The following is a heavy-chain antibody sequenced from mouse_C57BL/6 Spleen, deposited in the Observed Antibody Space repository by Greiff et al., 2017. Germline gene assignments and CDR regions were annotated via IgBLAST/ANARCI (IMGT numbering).Heavy chain of an antibody. Sequence: QVQLQQSGPELVKPGASVKISCKASGYSFTSYYIHWVKQRPGQGLEWIGWIYPGSGNTKYNEKFKGKATLTADKSSSTAYMQLSSLTSEDSAVYYCARKGPDSSGLAWFAYWGQGTLVTVSA. D-gene: IGHD3-2*02. CDR3: ARKGPDSSGLAWFAY. J-gene: IGHJ3*01. CDR2: IYPGSGNT. V-gene: IGHV1-66*01. CDR1: GYSFTSYY.